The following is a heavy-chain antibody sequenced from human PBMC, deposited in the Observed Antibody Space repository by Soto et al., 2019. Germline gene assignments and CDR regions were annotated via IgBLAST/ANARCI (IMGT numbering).Heavy chain of an antibody. Sequence: TVSCKGCCPTFRSYSITWLLRAPVQGLEWMGWINPNSGGTTYAQRFQGRVTMTSDTSISTAYMELSRLRSDDTAVYYCARLRIATNNYKWFDPWRQGNLVTVCS. D-gene: IGHD2-21*01. V-gene: IGHV1-2*02. CDR1: CPTFRSYS. CDR2: INPNSGGT. J-gene: IGHJ5*02. CDR3: ARLRIATNNYKWFDP.